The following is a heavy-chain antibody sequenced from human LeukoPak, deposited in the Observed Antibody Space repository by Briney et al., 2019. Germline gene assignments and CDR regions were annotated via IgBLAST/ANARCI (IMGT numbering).Heavy chain of an antibody. J-gene: IGHJ4*02. CDR3: ARHPIPKKYCSGGSCYDNYFDY. CDR2: IYPGDSDT. D-gene: IGHD2-15*01. Sequence: GESLKISCKGSGYSFTSYWIGWVRQMPGKGLEWMGIIYPGDSDTRYSPSFQGQVTISADKSISTAYLQWSSLKASDTAMYYGARHPIPKKYCSGGSCYDNYFDYWGQGTQVTVSS. V-gene: IGHV5-51*01. CDR1: GYSFTSYW.